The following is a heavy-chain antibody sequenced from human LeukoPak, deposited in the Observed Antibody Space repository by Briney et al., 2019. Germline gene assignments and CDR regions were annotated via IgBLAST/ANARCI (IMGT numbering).Heavy chain of an antibody. CDR2: IYTSGST. V-gene: IGHV4-4*07. CDR3: AGAYCGGGCYSGRAFDI. J-gene: IGHJ3*02. D-gene: IGHD2-21*02. CDR1: GSSISSYY. Sequence: PSETLSLTCTVSGSSISSYYWSWIRQPAGKGLEWIGRIYTSGSTNYNPSLKSRVTMSVDTSKNQFSLKLSSVTAADTAVYYCAGAYCGGGCYSGRAFDIWGQGTMVTVSS.